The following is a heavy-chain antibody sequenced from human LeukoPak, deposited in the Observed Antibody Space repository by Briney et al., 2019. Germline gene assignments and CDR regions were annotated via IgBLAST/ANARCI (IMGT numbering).Heavy chain of an antibody. CDR1: GGTFSSYA. J-gene: IGHJ3*02. CDR3: ARGVTLLWFGEFNPDAFDI. V-gene: IGHV1-69*05. Sequence: ASVEVSCKASGGTFSSYAISWVRQAPGQGLEWMGGIIPIFGTANYAQKFQGRVTMTRDTSTSTVYMELSSLRSEDTAVYYCARGVTLLWFGEFNPDAFDIWGQGTMVTVSS. D-gene: IGHD3-10*01. CDR2: IIPIFGTA.